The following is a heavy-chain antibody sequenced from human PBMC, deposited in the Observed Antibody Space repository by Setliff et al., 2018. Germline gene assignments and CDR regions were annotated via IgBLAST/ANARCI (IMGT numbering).Heavy chain of an antibody. J-gene: IGHJ4*02. CDR3: ANFGERDY. D-gene: IGHD3-10*01. CDR1: GFVFGTYG. CDR2: LSDDGSNE. Sequence: GESLKISCAASGFVFGTYGMHWVRQAPGKGLDWVATLSDDGSNEFYADSVKGRFTIFRDNSKNTLYLQMSSLRADDTAMYYCANFGERDYWGQGTLVTVSS. V-gene: IGHV3-30*18.